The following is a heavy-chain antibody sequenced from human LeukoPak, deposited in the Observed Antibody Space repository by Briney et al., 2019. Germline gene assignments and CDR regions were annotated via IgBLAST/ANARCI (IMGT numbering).Heavy chain of an antibody. Sequence: SDTLSLTCAVSGGSITGHYWNWIRQTPGMRLEWIGYTSYSRTTIYNSYFKGRATMSIDTSKNQLYLNLTSVTATDTAVYYCAKLGHSDGWYLGAFDIWGQGTTVIVSS. CDR2: TSYSRTT. J-gene: IGHJ3*02. CDR1: GGSITGHY. D-gene: IGHD6-19*01. CDR3: AKLGHSDGWYLGAFDI. V-gene: IGHV4-59*08.